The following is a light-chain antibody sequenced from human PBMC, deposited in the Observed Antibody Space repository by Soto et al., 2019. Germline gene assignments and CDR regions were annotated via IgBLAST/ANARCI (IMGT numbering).Light chain of an antibody. CDR3: QQYDRVPGFT. V-gene: IGKV3-20*01. CDR1: QSVSSNY. CDR2: GVS. Sequence: EIVVTQSPATLSLSPGERATLSCRASQSVSSNYLAWYQQRPGQAPRLLIYGVSSRASGIPDRFSGSGSGTDFTLTISRLEPEDSAVYYCQQYDRVPGFTCGGGTKVDIK. J-gene: IGKJ4*01.